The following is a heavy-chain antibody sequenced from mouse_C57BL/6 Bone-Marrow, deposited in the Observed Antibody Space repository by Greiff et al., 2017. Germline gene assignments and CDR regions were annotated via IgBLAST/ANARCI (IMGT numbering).Heavy chain of an antibody. Sequence: QVQLQQPGAVLVKPGASVKLSCKASGYTFTSYWMHWVKQRPGQGLEWIGMIHPNSGSTNYNEKFKSKATLTVDKSSSTAYMQLSSLTSEDSAVYYCARWSVTTVLATKAMDYWGQGTSVTVSS. J-gene: IGHJ4*01. D-gene: IGHD1-1*01. CDR2: IHPNSGST. CDR3: ARWSVTTVLATKAMDY. V-gene: IGHV1-64*01. CDR1: GYTFTSYW.